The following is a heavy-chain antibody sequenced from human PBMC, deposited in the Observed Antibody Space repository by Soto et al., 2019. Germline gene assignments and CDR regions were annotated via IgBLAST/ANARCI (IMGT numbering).Heavy chain of an antibody. CDR2: ISSSSSYI. CDR3: ARDCSEGLPRGYSYGPKYYYYGMDV. D-gene: IGHD5-18*01. CDR1: GFTFSSYS. V-gene: IGHV3-21*01. Sequence: PGGSLRLSCAASGFTFSSYSMNWVRQAPGKGLEWVSSISSSSSYIYYADSVKGRFTISRDNAKNSLYLQMNSLRAEDTAVYYCARDCSEGLPRGYSYGPKYYYYGMDVWGPGTTVTVSS. J-gene: IGHJ6*02.